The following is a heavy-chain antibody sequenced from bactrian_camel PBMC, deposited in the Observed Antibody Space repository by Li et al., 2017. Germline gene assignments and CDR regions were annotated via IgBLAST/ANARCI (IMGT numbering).Heavy chain of an antibody. CDR1: GSPQVREC. D-gene: IGHD6*01. Sequence: DVQLVESGGGSVQAGGSLKLSCGISGSPQVRECMGWFRQAPGKEREIVAVIYRDNGGWYYADSVKGRFTISKGNAKNTVYLQMNDLKPEDTAMYYCVADGYGGTSETDYSYWGQGTQVTVS. CDR3: VADGYGGTSETDYSY. CDR2: IYRDNGGW. J-gene: IGHJ4*01. V-gene: IGHV3S40*01.